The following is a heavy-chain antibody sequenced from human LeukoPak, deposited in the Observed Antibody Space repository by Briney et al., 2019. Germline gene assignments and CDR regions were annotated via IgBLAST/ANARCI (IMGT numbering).Heavy chain of an antibody. CDR1: GFTFSSYW. CDR2: INSDGSST. V-gene: IGHV3-74*01. CDR3: TRPYGDSRSNDAFDI. Sequence: GGSLRLSCAASGFTFSSYWMHCVRQAPGKGLVWVSRINSDGSSTSYADSVKGRFTISRDNAKNTLYLQMNSLRAEDTAVYYCTRPYGDSRSNDAFDIWGQGTMVTVSS. J-gene: IGHJ3*02. D-gene: IGHD4-17*01.